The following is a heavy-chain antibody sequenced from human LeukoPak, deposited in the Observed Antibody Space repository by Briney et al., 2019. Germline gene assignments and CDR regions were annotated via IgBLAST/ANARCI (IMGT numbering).Heavy chain of an antibody. Sequence: SETLSLTCAVSGYSISSGYYWGWIRQPPGKGLEWIGSTYHSGSTYYNPSLKSRVTISVDTSKNQFSLKLSSVTAADTAVYYCARPAMAQWGYPAFDIWGQGTMVTISS. CDR1: GYSISSGYY. J-gene: IGHJ3*02. CDR2: TYHSGST. V-gene: IGHV4-38-2*01. D-gene: IGHD1-26*01. CDR3: ARPAMAQWGYPAFDI.